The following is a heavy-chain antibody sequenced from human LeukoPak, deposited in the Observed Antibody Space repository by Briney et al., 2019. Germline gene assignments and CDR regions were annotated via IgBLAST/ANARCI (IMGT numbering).Heavy chain of an antibody. Sequence: SKKCSGTASGGAFSSYAISWGRQGPVQGNEWMGRIIPIFGIANYAQKFQGRVTITADKSTSTAYMELSSLRSEDTAVYYCARDPRYYYDSSGPAGYWGQGTLVTVSS. CDR3: ARDPRYYYDSSGPAGY. J-gene: IGHJ4*02. D-gene: IGHD3-22*01. V-gene: IGHV1-69*04. CDR1: GGAFSSYA. CDR2: IIPIFGIA.